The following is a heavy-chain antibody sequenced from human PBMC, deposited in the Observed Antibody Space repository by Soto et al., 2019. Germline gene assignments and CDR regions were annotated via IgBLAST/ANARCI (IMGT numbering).Heavy chain of an antibody. V-gene: IGHV3-23*01. CDR1: GFTFSSYA. CDR3: AKIEYASSWYYYGMDV. J-gene: IGHJ6*02. D-gene: IGHD6-13*01. CDR2: ISGSGGST. Sequence: EVQLLESGGGLVQPGGSLRLSCAASGFTFSSYAMSWVRQAPGKGLEWVSIISGSGGSTYYADSVKGRFTISRDNSENTLYVQMNSLRAEDTAVYYCAKIEYASSWYYYGMDVWGQGTTVTVSS.